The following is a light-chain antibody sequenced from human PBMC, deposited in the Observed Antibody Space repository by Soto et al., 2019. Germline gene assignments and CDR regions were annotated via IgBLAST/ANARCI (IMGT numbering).Light chain of an antibody. CDR2: GAS. J-gene: IGKJ2*01. V-gene: IGKV3-20*01. CDR1: QSVSSNY. Sequence: EIVLTQSPGTLSLSPGERATLSCRASQSVSSNYLAWYQQKPGQAPRLLIYGASSRATGIPDRFSGSGSGXXXXXXXXXXEPEDFAVYYCQHYGRSAYTFGQGTTLEIK. CDR3: QHYGRSAYT.